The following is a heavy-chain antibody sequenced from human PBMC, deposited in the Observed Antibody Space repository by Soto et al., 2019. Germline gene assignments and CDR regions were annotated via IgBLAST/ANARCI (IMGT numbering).Heavy chain of an antibody. D-gene: IGHD5-18*01. CDR1: GGTFSSYA. CDR3: ARGADTAMVTDYYYGMDV. CDR2: IIPIFGTA. Sequence: SVKVSCKASGGTFSSYAISWVRQTPGQGLEWMGGIIPIFGTANYAQKFQGRVTITADKSTSTAYMELSGLRSEDTAVYYCARGADTAMVTDYYYGMDVWGQGTTVTVSS. J-gene: IGHJ6*02. V-gene: IGHV1-69*06.